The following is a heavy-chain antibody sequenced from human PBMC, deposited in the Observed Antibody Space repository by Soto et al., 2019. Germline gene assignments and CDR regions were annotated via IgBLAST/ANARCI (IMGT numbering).Heavy chain of an antibody. CDR3: ARVLTGSSLFDY. CDR1: GGSIISDY. V-gene: IGHV4-59*01. CDR2: VSYSGST. Sequence: PSETLSLTCTVSGGSIISDYWSWIRQPPGKGLEWIGYVSYSGSTNYNPSLKSLVTISVDTSKNQFSLNLFSVTAADTAVYYCARVLTGSSLFDYWGQGNLLTVSS. D-gene: IGHD7-27*01. J-gene: IGHJ4*02.